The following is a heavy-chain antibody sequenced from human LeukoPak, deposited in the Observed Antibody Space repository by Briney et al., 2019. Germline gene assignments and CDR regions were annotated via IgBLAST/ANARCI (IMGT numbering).Heavy chain of an antibody. D-gene: IGHD3-10*01. V-gene: IGHV5-51*01. Sequence: GESLRISCKGSGYSFTSYWIGWVRQMPGKGLEWMGIIYPGDSDTRYGPSFQGQVTISADKSISTAYLQWSSLKASDTAMYYCARHFTLWFEEPQSDHDAFDIWGQGTMVTVSS. CDR1: GYSFTSYW. CDR3: ARHFTLWFEEPQSDHDAFDI. CDR2: IYPGDSDT. J-gene: IGHJ3*02.